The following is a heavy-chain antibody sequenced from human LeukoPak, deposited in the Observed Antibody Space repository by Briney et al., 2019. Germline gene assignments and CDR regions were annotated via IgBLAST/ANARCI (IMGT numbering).Heavy chain of an antibody. CDR2: ITSSGNKI. V-gene: IGHV3-48*03. Sequence: PGGSLRLSCAASGFIFSDYEMNWVRQAPGKGLEWISYITSSGNKIHYADSVKGRFTTSRDNVKNSLSLQMNSLRAEDTAVYYCARAGYSGSYYFDYWGQGTLVTVSS. CDR3: ARAGYSGSYYFDY. J-gene: IGHJ4*02. D-gene: IGHD1-26*01. CDR1: GFIFSDYE.